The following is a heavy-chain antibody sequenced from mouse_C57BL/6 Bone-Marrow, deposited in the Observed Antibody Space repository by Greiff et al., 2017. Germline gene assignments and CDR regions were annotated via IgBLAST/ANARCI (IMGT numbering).Heavy chain of an antibody. D-gene: IGHD4-1*02. Sequence: QVQLKESGAELVKPGASVKMSCKASGHTFTTYPIEWMKQNHGKSLEWIGNFHPYNDDTKYNEKFKGKATLTVDKSSSTVYLELSRLTSDDSAVYYCARGSTGYWYFDVWGTGTTVTVSS. V-gene: IGHV1-47*01. CDR3: ARGSTGYWYFDV. CDR1: GHTFTTYP. J-gene: IGHJ1*03. CDR2: FHPYNDDT.